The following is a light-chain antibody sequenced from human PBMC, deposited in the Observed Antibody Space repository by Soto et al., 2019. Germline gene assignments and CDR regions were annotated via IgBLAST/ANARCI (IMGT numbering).Light chain of an antibody. Sequence: QSALTQPASVSGSPGQSIAISCTGTNSDVGGYNYVSWYQQHPGKAPKLMIYDVTKRPSGLSDRFSGSKSGNTASLTISGLQAEDEADYYCSSYASGSTYVFGTGTQLTVL. CDR3: SSYASGSTYV. CDR1: NSDVGGYNY. J-gene: IGLJ1*01. CDR2: DVT. V-gene: IGLV2-14*01.